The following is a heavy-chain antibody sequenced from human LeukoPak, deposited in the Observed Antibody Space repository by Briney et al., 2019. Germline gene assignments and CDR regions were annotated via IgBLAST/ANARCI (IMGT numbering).Heavy chain of an antibody. Sequence: GESLKISCKGSGYSFTNYWIGWVRQMPGKGLEWMGIIWPGDSDTRYSPSFQGRVTISADKSNSTAYLQWSSLKASDTAMYYCARRYSGSYYPEYFDYWGQGTLVTVSS. D-gene: IGHD1-26*01. J-gene: IGHJ4*02. CDR3: ARRYSGSYYPEYFDY. V-gene: IGHV5-51*01. CDR1: GYSFTNYW. CDR2: IWPGDSDT.